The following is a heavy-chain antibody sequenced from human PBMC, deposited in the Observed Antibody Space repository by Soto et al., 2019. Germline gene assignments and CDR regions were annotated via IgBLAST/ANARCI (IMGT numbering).Heavy chain of an antibody. D-gene: IGHD3-22*01. J-gene: IGHJ5*02. CDR2: ISSTSTTI. CDR1: AFTFSSYS. CDR3: ARMNYYDSSGPGWFDP. Sequence: GRSLRLSCAPSAFTFSSYSMNWVRQAPGKGLEWVSYISSTSTTIYYADSVKGRFTISRDNAKNSLYLQMNSLRDEDTAVYYCARMNYYDSSGPGWFDPWGQGTLVTVSS. V-gene: IGHV3-48*02.